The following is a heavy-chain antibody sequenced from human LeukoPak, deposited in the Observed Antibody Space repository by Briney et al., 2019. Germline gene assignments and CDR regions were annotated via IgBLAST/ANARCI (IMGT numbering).Heavy chain of an antibody. Sequence: ASVKVSCKVSGYTLTELSMHWVRQAPGKGLEWMGGFDPEDGETIYAQKFQGRVTTTEDTSTDTAYMELSSLRSEDTAVYYCATLKMPSLTSSWGQGTLVTVSS. CDR1: GYTLTELS. V-gene: IGHV1-24*01. J-gene: IGHJ4*02. D-gene: IGHD2-2*01. CDR3: ATLKMPSLTSS. CDR2: FDPEDGET.